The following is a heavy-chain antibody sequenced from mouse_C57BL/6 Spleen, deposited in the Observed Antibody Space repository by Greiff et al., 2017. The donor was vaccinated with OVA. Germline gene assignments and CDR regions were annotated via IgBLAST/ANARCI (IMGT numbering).Heavy chain of an antibody. D-gene: IGHD1-1*01. J-gene: IGHJ2*01. Sequence: QVQLQQPGAELVKPGASVKLSCKASGYTFTSYWMHWVKQRPGQGLEWIGMIHPNSGSTNYNEKFKSKATLTVDKSSSTAYMQLSSLTSEDSAVDYCASYYGSSYGYFDYWGQGTTLTVSS. CDR1: GYTFTSYW. CDR2: IHPNSGST. CDR3: ASYYGSSYGYFDY. V-gene: IGHV1-64*01.